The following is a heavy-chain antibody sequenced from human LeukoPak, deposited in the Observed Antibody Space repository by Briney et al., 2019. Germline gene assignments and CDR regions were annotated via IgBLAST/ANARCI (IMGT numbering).Heavy chain of an antibody. V-gene: IGHV4-34*01. D-gene: IGHD6-6*01. CDR2: IDHGGST. J-gene: IGHJ4*02. CDR3: ARGSIAARLRD. Sequence: SETLSLTCAVYGGPFSGYYWSWIRQPPGKGLEWIGEIDHGGSTNYNPSLKSRATMSVDTSKNQFSLKLSSVTAADTAVYYCARGSIAARLRDWGQGTLVSVSS. CDR1: GGPFSGYY.